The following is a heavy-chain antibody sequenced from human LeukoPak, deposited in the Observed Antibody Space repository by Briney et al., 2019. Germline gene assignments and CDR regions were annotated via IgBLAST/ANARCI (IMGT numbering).Heavy chain of an antibody. J-gene: IGHJ6*03. V-gene: IGHV4-30-2*01. CDR3: ARGGPSEDYYYYMDV. CDR2: IYHSGST. CDR1: GGSISSGGYS. Sequence: SETLSLTSAVSGGSISSGGYSWSWNRQPPGKGLVWNGYIYHSGSTYYNPSLKSRVTISVDRSKNQFSLKLSSVTAADTAVYYCARGGPSEDYYYYMDVWGKGTTVTVSS.